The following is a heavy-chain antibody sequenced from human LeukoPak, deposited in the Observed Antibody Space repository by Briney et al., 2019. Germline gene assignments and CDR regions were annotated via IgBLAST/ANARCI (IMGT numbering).Heavy chain of an antibody. D-gene: IGHD1-26*01. V-gene: IGHV3-23*01. Sequence: PGGSLRLSCIASGFTLANYAMTWVRQAPGKGLGWVSAISDSGGDTYHADSVKGRFTISRDNSKNTLYLQMNSLRAEDTAVYYCAKRGWELSWYYYYYMGVWGKGTTVTVSS. J-gene: IGHJ6*03. CDR1: GFTLANYA. CDR2: ISDSGGDT. CDR3: AKRGWELSWYYYYYMGV.